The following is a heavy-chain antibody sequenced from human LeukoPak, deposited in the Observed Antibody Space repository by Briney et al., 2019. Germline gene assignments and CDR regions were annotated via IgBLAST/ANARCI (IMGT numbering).Heavy chain of an antibody. CDR2: IIPIFGTA. J-gene: IGHJ4*02. CDR3: ARSAEVVVAMVRGVIPFDY. D-gene: IGHD3-10*01. V-gene: IGHV1-69*01. Sequence: SVKVSCKASGGTFSSYAISWVRQAPGQGLERMGGIIPIFGTANYAQKFQGRVTITADESTSTAYMELSSLRSEDTAVYYCARSAEVVVAMVRGVIPFDYWGQGTLVTVSS. CDR1: GGTFSSYA.